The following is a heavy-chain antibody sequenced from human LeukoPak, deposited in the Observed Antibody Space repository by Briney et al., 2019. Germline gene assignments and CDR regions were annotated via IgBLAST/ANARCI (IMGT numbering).Heavy chain of an antibody. Sequence: HPGGSPRLSCAASGFTFSSYAMSWVRQAPGKGLEWVSAISGSGGSTYYADSVKGRFTISRDNSKNTLYLQMNSLRAEDTAVYYCAKPYYDILTGYSQLYYFDYWGQGTLVTVSS. CDR2: ISGSGGST. J-gene: IGHJ4*02. CDR1: GFTFSSYA. CDR3: AKPYYDILTGYSQLYYFDY. D-gene: IGHD3-9*01. V-gene: IGHV3-23*01.